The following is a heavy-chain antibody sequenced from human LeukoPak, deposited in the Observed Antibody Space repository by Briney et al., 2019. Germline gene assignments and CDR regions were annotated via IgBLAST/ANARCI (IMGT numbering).Heavy chain of an antibody. V-gene: IGHV3-21*04. CDR2: IDPSSTYI. Sequence: GGSLRLSCAASGFTFRSYSMNWVRQAPGKGLEWVSAIDPSSTYIYYADSVKGRFTISRDNAENSLYLQMNSLRAEDTALYYCAKDPQRYSSSWYGNWFDPWGQGTLVTVSS. CDR1: GFTFRSYS. D-gene: IGHD6-13*01. CDR3: AKDPQRYSSSWYGNWFDP. J-gene: IGHJ5*02.